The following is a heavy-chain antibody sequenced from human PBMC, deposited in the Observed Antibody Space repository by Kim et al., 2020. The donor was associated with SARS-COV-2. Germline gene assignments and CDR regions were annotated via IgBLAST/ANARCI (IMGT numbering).Heavy chain of an antibody. CDR3: AKDVFGVVISSYFDY. J-gene: IGHJ4*02. D-gene: IGHD3-3*01. Sequence: GGSLRLSCAASGFTFSSYGMHWVRQAPGKGLEWVAVISYDGSNKYYADSVKGRFTISRDNSKNTLYLQMNSLRAEDTAVYYCAKDVFGVVISSYFDYWGQGTLVTVSS. V-gene: IGHV3-30*18. CDR2: ISYDGSNK. CDR1: GFTFSSYG.